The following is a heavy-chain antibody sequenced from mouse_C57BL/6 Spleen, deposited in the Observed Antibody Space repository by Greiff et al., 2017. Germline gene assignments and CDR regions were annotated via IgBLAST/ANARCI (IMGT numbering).Heavy chain of an antibody. J-gene: IGHJ2*01. CDR1: GYTFTSYD. D-gene: IGHD1-1*01. CDR2: IYPRDGST. CDR3: ARSGYGSYFDY. Sequence: VMLVESGPELVKPGASVKLSCKASGYTFTSYDINWVKQRPGQGLEWIGWIYPRDGSTKYNEKFKGKATLTVDTSSSTAYMELHSLTSEDSAVYFCARSGYGSYFDYWGQGTTLTVSS. V-gene: IGHV1-85*01.